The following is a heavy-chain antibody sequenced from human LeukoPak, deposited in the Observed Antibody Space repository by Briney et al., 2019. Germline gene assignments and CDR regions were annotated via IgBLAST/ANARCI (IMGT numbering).Heavy chain of an antibody. V-gene: IGHV4-34*01. J-gene: IGHJ6*02. CDR2: IKHSGST. Sequence: PSETLSLTCAVYGGSFSGYYWSWIRQPPGKGLEWIGEIKHSGSTNYNPSLKSRVTISVDTSKNQFSLKLSSVTAADTAVYYCAREARYCSSTSCYHIHSYYYGMDVWGQGTTVTVSS. CDR3: AREARYCSSTSCYHIHSYYYGMDV. D-gene: IGHD2-2*01. CDR1: GGSFSGYY.